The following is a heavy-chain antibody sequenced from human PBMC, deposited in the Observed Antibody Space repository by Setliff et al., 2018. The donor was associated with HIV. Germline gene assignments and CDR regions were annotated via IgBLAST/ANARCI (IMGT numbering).Heavy chain of an antibody. D-gene: IGHD6-13*01. CDR1: GFTFDSYS. J-gene: IGHJ5*02. V-gene: IGHV3-48*04. CDR2: ISGLGGGTI. CDR3: ASLIAAAGTGSDWFDP. Sequence: GGSLRLSCATSGFTFDSYSIIWVRQAPGKGLEWVSYISGLGGGTIYYADSVKGRFTISRDNAKSTLYLQMNSLRAEDTAVYYCASLIAAAGTGSDWFDPWGQGTLVTVSS.